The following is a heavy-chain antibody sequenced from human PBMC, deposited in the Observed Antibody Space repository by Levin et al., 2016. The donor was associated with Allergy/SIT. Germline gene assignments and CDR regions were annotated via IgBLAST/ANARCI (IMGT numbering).Heavy chain of an antibody. CDR3: ARDSEQQLES. CDR1: GFTFSTYW. J-gene: IGHJ5*01. V-gene: IGHV3-7*03. CDR2: IKPDGSEK. Sequence: GESLKISCAASGFTFSTYWMTWVRQAPGKGLEWVANIKPDGSEKYYVDSVKGRFTISRDNAKNSLYLQMNSLRAEDTAVYYCARDSEQQLESWGQGTLVTVSS. D-gene: IGHD6-13*01.